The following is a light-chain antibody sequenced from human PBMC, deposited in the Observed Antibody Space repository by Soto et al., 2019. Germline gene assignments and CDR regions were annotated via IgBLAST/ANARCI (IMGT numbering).Light chain of an antibody. CDR1: QSVNSVY. J-gene: IGKJ3*01. Sequence: EIVLTQSPGTLSLSPGERASLSCRADQSVNSVYLAWYQHKPGQAPRLLIYGASDRATGIPDRFSGSGSGTDFTLTISRLEPEDFGVYYCQQYFTSPFTFGPGTKVDI. CDR3: QQYFTSPFT. V-gene: IGKV3-20*01. CDR2: GAS.